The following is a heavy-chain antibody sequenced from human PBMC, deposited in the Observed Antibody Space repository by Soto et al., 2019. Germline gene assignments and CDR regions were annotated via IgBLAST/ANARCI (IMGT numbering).Heavy chain of an antibody. CDR3: AKLWVVPAAKEYPGVWFDP. V-gene: IGHV3-23*01. Sequence: GGSLRLSCAASGFTFSSYAMSWVRQAPGKGLEWVSAISGSGGSTYYADSVKGRFTISRDNSKNTLYLQMNSLRAEDTAVYYCAKLWVVPAAKEYPGVWFDPWGQGTLVTVSS. CDR1: GFTFSSYA. J-gene: IGHJ5*02. CDR2: ISGSGGST. D-gene: IGHD2-2*01.